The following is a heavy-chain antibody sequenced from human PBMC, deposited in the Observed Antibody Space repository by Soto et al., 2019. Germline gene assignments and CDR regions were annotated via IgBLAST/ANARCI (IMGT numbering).Heavy chain of an antibody. J-gene: IGHJ4*02. CDR1: GGSISSSNW. D-gene: IGHD4-17*01. Sequence: SETLSLTCAVSGGSISSSNWWSWIRQPPGKGLAWIGYIYYSGSTNYNPSLKSRVTISVDTSKNQLSLKLSSVTAADTAVYYCARRYGYYFDYWGQGTLVTVSS. CDR2: IYYSGST. CDR3: ARRYGYYFDY. V-gene: IGHV4-59*08.